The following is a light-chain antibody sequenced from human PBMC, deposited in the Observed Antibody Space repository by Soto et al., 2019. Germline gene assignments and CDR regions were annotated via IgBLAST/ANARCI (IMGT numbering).Light chain of an antibody. V-gene: IGKV3-15*01. CDR3: QQYNNWPPT. CDR1: QSVNSN. J-gene: IGKJ4*01. Sequence: EIVLTQSPATLSVSPGERVTLSCRASQSVNSNLAWYQQKPGQAPRLLIYGASTRATAIPARFSGSGSGTELTLTISRLQSEDFAVYYCQQYNNWPPTFGGGTKVEIK. CDR2: GAS.